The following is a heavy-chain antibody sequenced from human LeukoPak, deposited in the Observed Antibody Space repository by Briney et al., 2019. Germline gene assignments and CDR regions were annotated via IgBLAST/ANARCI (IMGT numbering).Heavy chain of an antibody. J-gene: IGHJ6*04. V-gene: IGHV1-2*02. CDR3: ARVGYCTHGVCYSMDL. D-gene: IGHD2-8*01. CDR1: GYAFTAHY. Sequence: ASVKVSCKASGYAFTAHYIHWVRQAPGQGFEWMGWINPNSGGPNYAQKFQGRVTMTRDTSISTAYMELSRLRSDDTAVYYCARVGYCTHGVCYSMDLXGKGTTVIVSX. CDR2: INPNSGGP.